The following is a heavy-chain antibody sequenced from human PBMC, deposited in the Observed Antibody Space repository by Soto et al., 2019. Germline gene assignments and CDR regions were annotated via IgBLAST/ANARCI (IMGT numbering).Heavy chain of an antibody. CDR2: IYYSGST. Sequence: SETLSLTCTVSGGSISSYYWSWIRQPPGKGLEWIGYIYYSGSTNYNPSLKSRVTISVDTSKNQFSLKLSSVTAADTAVYYCARRALDIVVVPAAKYYYYYMDVWGKGTTVTVSS. V-gene: IGHV4-59*08. CDR3: ARRALDIVVVPAAKYYYYYMDV. J-gene: IGHJ6*03. CDR1: GGSISSYY. D-gene: IGHD2-2*01.